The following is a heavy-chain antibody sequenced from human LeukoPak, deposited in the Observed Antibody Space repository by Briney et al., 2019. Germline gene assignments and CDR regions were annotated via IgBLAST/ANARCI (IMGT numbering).Heavy chain of an antibody. Sequence: GGSLRLSCAASGFTVSSNYMSWVRQAPGKGLEWVSVIYSGGSTYYADSVKSRFTISRDNSKNTLYLQMNSLRAEDTAVYYCARGINLKYYYYYGMDVWGQGTTVTVSS. CDR3: ARGINLKYYYYYGMDV. CDR1: GFTVSSNY. V-gene: IGHV3-53*01. CDR2: IYSGGST. J-gene: IGHJ6*02.